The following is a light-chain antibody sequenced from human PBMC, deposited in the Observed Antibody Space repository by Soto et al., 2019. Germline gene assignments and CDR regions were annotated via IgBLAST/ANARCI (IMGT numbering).Light chain of an antibody. Sequence: QSALTQPASVSGSPGQSITISCTGTSSDVGGYNYVSWYQQHPGKAPKLMIYEVSNRPSGVSNRFSGSKSGNTASLTISGLQAEDEADYYYSSYTSSSTLEGVFGTGTKVTVL. CDR1: SSDVGGYNY. J-gene: IGLJ1*01. V-gene: IGLV2-14*01. CDR3: SSYTSSSTLEGV. CDR2: EVS.